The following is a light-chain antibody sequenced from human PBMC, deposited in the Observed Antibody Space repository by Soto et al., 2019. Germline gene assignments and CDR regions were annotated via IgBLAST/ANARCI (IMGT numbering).Light chain of an antibody. V-gene: IGKV1-39*01. CDR3: QPSYRA. CDR2: AAS. Sequence: DIQMTQSPSSLSASVGDRVTITCRASQSISSSLNWYQQKPGKAPKLLIYAASSLQSGVPSRFSGSGSGTDFTLTISSLQPEDFATYYCQPSYRAFGQGTKVEI. J-gene: IGKJ1*01. CDR1: QSISSS.